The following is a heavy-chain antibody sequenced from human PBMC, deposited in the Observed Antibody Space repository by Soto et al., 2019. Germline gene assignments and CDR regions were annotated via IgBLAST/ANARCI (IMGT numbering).Heavy chain of an antibody. CDR1: GYTFFTYD. J-gene: IGHJ5*02. D-gene: IGHD5-12*01. V-gene: IGHV1-18*01. Sequence: ASVKVSCKASGYTFFTYDISWVRQAPGQGLEWMGWISTYSGDTKYAQKFQGRVTMTTDTPTTTAYLELRSLRSDDTAVYYCARHHGPTTSENWFGPWGPGTLVTVSS. CDR3: ARHHGPTTSENWFGP. CDR2: ISTYSGDT.